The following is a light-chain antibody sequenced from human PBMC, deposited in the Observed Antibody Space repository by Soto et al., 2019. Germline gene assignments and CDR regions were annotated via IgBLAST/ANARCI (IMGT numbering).Light chain of an antibody. Sequence: EIVLTQAPATLSLSPGGRATLSFRACQSVNIYLAWYQQKPGQPPRLLISGASSRATGIPDRFSGSGSGTDFTLTISRLEPEDFAVYYCQQYGSSSRTFGPGTKVDIK. V-gene: IGKV3-20*01. CDR2: GAS. CDR1: QSVNIY. J-gene: IGKJ3*01. CDR3: QQYGSSSRT.